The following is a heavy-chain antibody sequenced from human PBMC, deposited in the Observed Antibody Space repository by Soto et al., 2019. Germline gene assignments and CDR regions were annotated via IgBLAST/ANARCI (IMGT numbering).Heavy chain of an antibody. D-gene: IGHD6-13*01. Sequence: PAETLSLTCTSSGTSFNGYYWSWIRQPPGKGLEWIGEIHHSGSTNYNPSLKSRVTFSIDTSKRQFSLKVRSVTAADTAVYYCARGKRGSSWYRGEEKYYYYGMDVWGQGTPVTVS. CDR1: GTSFNGYY. J-gene: IGHJ6*02. CDR2: IHHSGST. V-gene: IGHV4-34*01. CDR3: ARGKRGSSWYRGEEKYYYYGMDV.